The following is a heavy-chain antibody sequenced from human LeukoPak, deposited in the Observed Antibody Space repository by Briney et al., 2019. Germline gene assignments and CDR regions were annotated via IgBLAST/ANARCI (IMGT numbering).Heavy chain of an antibody. CDR1: EFTFSSYA. Sequence: GGSLRLSCAASEFTFSSYAMHWVRQAPGKGLEWVAVISYDGSNRYYADSVKGRFTISRDNSKNTLYLQMNSLRAEDTAVYYCARAHRYFYYYYGMDVWGQGTTVTVSS. V-gene: IGHV3-30*04. J-gene: IGHJ6*02. CDR3: ARAHRYFYYYYGMDV. CDR2: ISYDGSNR.